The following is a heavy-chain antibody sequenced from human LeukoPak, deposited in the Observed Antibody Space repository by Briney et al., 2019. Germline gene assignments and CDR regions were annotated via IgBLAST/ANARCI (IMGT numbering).Heavy chain of an antibody. CDR2: ISSNGSIT. CDR1: RFTFSSYE. J-gene: IGHJ6*02. CDR3: ARDKASPFTYYGMDV. D-gene: IGHD6-6*01. Sequence: PGGSLRLSCAASRFTFSSYEMNWVRRAPGKGLESVAYISSNGSITYYADSVKGRFTISRDNANNSLSLLMNSLRAEDTAVYYCARDKASPFTYYGMDVWGQGTAVTVSS. V-gene: IGHV3-48*03.